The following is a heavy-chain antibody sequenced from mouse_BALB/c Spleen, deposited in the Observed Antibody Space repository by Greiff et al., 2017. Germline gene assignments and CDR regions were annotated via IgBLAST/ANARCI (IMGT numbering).Heavy chain of an antibody. D-gene: IGHD1-2*01. CDR1: GYSITSGYS. CDR2: IHYSGST. CDR3: ARNYGYSLAMDY. Sequence: DVKLQESGPDLVKPSQSLSLTCTVTGYSITSGYSWHWIRQFPGNKLEWMGYIHYSGSTNYNPSLKSRISITRDTSKNQFFLQLNSVTTEDTATYYCARNYGYSLAMDYWGQGTSVTVSS. J-gene: IGHJ4*01. V-gene: IGHV3-1*02.